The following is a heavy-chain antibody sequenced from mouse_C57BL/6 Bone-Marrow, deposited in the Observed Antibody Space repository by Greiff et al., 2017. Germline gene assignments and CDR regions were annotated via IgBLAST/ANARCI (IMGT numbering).Heavy chain of an antibody. D-gene: IGHD2-5*01. J-gene: IGHJ4*01. Sequence: QVQLQQSGAELARPGASVKLSCKASGYTFTSYGISWVKQRPGQGLEWIGKIGPGSGSTYYNEKFKGKATLTADKSSSTAYMQLSSLTSEDSAVYFCASYSNYGFYAMDYWGQGTSVTVSS. CDR2: IGPGSGST. V-gene: IGHV1-77*01. CDR3: ASYSNYGFYAMDY. CDR1: GYTFTSYG.